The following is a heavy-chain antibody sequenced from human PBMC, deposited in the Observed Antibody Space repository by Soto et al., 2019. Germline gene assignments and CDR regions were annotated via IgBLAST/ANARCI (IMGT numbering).Heavy chain of an antibody. CDR2: ISSSSSYI. CDR3: SSCGGFFNSFYF. V-gene: IGHV3-21*01. CDR1: GFTFSSYS. J-gene: IGHJ3*01. D-gene: IGHD1-26*01. Sequence: GGSLRLSCAASGFTFSSYSMNWVRQAPGKGLEWVSSISSSSSYIYYADSVKGRFTISRDNAKNSLFLQMNSLRAEDPAVFYRSSCGGFFNSFYFLGQGTMVTVSS.